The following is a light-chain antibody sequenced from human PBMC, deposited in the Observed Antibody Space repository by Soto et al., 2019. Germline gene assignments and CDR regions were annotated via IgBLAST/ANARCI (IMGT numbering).Light chain of an antibody. CDR2: AAS. J-gene: IGKJ1*01. Sequence: DIQMTQSPSSLSASVGDRVSITCRASQYISTYLNWYQQKPGNAPKLLIYAASNLQSGVPSRFSGSGSGTEFTLTISSLQPEDFATYYCQQPYSTVRTFGQGTKVDIK. V-gene: IGKV1-39*01. CDR1: QYISTY. CDR3: QQPYSTVRT.